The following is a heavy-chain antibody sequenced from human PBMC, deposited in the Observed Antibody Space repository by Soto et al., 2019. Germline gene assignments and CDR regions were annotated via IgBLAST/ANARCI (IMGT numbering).Heavy chain of an antibody. Sequence: SETLSLTCSVYGGSFSGYYWSWIRQPPGKGLEWIGEINHSGSTNYNPSLKSRVTISVDTSKNQFSLKLSSVTAADTAVYYCARGPIVGATKFDYWGQGTLVTVSS. CDR3: ARGPIVGATKFDY. CDR2: INHSGST. V-gene: IGHV4-34*01. J-gene: IGHJ4*02. CDR1: GGSFSGYY. D-gene: IGHD1-26*01.